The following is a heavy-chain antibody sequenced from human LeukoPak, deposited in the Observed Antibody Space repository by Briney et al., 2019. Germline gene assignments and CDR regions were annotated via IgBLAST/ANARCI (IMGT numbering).Heavy chain of an antibody. Sequence: GGSLRLSCAASGFTFSSYWMSRVRQAPGKGLEWVANIKQDGSEKYYVDSVKGRFTISRDNAKNSLYLQMNSLRAEDTAVYYCARDKTASYYGSGSYNYWGQGTLVTVSS. D-gene: IGHD3-10*01. CDR3: ARDKTASYYGSGSYNY. V-gene: IGHV3-7*03. J-gene: IGHJ4*02. CDR1: GFTFSSYW. CDR2: IKQDGSEK.